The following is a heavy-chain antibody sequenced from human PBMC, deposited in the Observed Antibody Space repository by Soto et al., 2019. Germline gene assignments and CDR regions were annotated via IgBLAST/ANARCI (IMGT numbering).Heavy chain of an antibody. CDR1: GLTISGKKY. CDR3: ATWHERAHAYDV. J-gene: IGHJ3*01. D-gene: IGHD1-1*01. V-gene: IGHV3-53*01. CDR2: LYDVDGS. Sequence: DVQLVESGGGLIQPGESLRLSCAAFGLTISGKKYVAWLRQAPGKGLEWVSALYDVDGSFYADSVKGRFTTSSDSSKTTVYIQMNDLRPDDTAVYYCATWHERAHAYDVWGQGTTVTVSS.